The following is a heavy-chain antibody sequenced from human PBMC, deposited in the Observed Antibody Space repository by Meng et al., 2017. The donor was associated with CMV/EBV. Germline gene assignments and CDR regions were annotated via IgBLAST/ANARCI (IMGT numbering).Heavy chain of an antibody. V-gene: IGHV3-21*01. CDR2: IGSSSSYI. CDR1: GFTFSSYA. CDR3: ARGIYSGYDSHYYYGMDV. D-gene: IGHD5-12*01. Sequence: LSLTCAASGFTFSSYAMSWVRQAPGKGLEWVSSIGSSSSYIYYADSVKGRFTISRDNAKNSLYLQMNSLRAEDTAVYYCARGIYSGYDSHYYYGMDVWGQGTTVTVSS. J-gene: IGHJ6*02.